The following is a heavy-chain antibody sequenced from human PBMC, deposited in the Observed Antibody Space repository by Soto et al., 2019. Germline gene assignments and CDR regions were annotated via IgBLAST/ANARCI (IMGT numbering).Heavy chain of an antibody. J-gene: IGHJ5*02. CDR2: IIPIFGTA. CDR1: GGTFSSYA. CDR3: AIQANWNDVWAPKMNKGNWFDP. D-gene: IGHD1-1*01. V-gene: IGHV1-69*13. Sequence: SVKVSCKASGGTFSSYAISWVRQAPGQGLEWMGGIIPIFGTANYAQKFQGRVTITADESTSTAYMELSSLRSEDTAVYYCAIQANWNDVWAPKMNKGNWFDPWGQGTLVTVSS.